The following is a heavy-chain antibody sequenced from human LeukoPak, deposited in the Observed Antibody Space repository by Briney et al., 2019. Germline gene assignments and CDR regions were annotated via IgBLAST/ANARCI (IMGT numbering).Heavy chain of an antibody. CDR2: ISHSGSSI. D-gene: IGHD2-15*01. CDR3: ARDLLYSGGY. CDR1: GFTFSSYS. J-gene: IGHJ4*02. Sequence: PGGSLRLSCAASGFTFSSYSMNWVRQSPGKGLEWVSYISHSGSSIYYADSVKGRFTISRDNAKNSLYLQMNSLRAEDTAVYYCARDLLYSGGYWGQGTLVTVSS. V-gene: IGHV3-48*04.